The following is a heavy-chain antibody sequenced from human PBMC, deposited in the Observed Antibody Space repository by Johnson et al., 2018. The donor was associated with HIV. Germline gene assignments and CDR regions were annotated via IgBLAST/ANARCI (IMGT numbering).Heavy chain of an antibody. CDR2: ISYNGSEK. CDR1: GFTFSDYY. Sequence: QVQLVESGGGLVQPGGSLRLSCAASGFTFSDYYMNWIRQAPGKGLEWVAVISYNGSEKYYAYSVKGRFTISRDNSKNTLYLQMNSLRPDDAAVYYCARVGGSYGYAFDIWGQGTMVTVSS. J-gene: IGHJ3*02. D-gene: IGHD1-26*01. CDR3: ARVGGSYGYAFDI. V-gene: IGHV3-30*03.